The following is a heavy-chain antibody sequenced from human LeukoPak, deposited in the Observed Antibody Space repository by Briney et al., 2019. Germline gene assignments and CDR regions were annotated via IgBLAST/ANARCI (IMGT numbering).Heavy chain of an antibody. Sequence: SETLSLTCTVSGVSISSYYWSWIRQTPGKGLEWMGYIYESGATNHNPSLKSRVTISVDTSKNQFSLKVSSVTAADTAAYYCAGRYRSRLDFWGQGTLVTVSS. CDR2: IYESGAT. CDR1: GVSISSYY. V-gene: IGHV4-59*01. J-gene: IGHJ4*02. D-gene: IGHD5-18*01. CDR3: AGRYRSRLDF.